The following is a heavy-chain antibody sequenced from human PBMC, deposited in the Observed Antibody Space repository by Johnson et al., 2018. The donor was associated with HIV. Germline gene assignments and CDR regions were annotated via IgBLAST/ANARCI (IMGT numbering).Heavy chain of an antibody. J-gene: IGHJ3*01. CDR2: IYSGGGT. V-gene: IGHV3-66*02. Sequence: VQLVESGGGVVQPGRSLRLSCAASGFTVSSNYMSWVRQAPGKGLEWVSVIYSGGGTYYADSVKGRFTISRDNSKNTLYLQMNSLRAEDTAVYYCARDLGRPDAFDVWGQGTMVTVSS. D-gene: IGHD2-15*01. CDR3: ARDLGRPDAFDV. CDR1: GFTVSSNY.